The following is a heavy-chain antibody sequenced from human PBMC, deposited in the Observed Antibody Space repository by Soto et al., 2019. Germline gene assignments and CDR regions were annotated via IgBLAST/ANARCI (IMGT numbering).Heavy chain of an antibody. CDR1: GGSISTYY. V-gene: IGHV4-59*01. Sequence: PSETLSLTCTVSGGSISTYYWSWIRRPPGKGLEGIGYIYNSGGTHSNPSLQSRVTISVDTSKNQFSLKLSSVTAADTAIYYCARARITMVREVIKYNMDVWGQGTTVTVSS. J-gene: IGHJ6*02. CDR2: IYNSGGT. CDR3: ARARITMVREVIKYNMDV. D-gene: IGHD3-10*01.